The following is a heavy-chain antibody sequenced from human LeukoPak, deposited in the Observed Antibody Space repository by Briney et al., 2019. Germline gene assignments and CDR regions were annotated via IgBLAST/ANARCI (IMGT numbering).Heavy chain of an antibody. V-gene: IGHV3-23*01. Sequence: GGSLRLSCAASGFTFSSYAMSWVRLAPGKGLAWVSVISGSGGSTYYADSVKGRFTVSRDNSKNTLYLQMNGLRAEDTAVYYCAKGRDSSTWYLFDYWGQGTLVTVSS. J-gene: IGHJ4*02. CDR1: GFTFSSYA. CDR3: AKGRDSSTWYLFDY. CDR2: ISGSGGST. D-gene: IGHD6-13*01.